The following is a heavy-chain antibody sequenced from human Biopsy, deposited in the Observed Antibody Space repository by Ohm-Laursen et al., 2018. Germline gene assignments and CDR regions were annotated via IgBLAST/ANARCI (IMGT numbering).Heavy chain of an antibody. D-gene: IGHD5-12*01. J-gene: IGHJ6*02. CDR3: ARGSGYFKLDV. Sequence: SETLSLTCAVNGESSSGYFWNWIRQPPGKGLEWIGEIDQSGSTKYNPSLKRRATLSADSSNSQFSLRLTSVTAEDTAIYYCARGSGYFKLDVWGQGTTVTVSS. CDR1: GESSSGYF. V-gene: IGHV4-34*01. CDR2: IDQSGST.